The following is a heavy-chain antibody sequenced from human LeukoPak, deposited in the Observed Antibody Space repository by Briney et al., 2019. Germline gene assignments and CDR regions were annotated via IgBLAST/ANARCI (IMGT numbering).Heavy chain of an antibody. CDR1: GGSISSGGYY. V-gene: IGHV4-31*03. J-gene: IGHJ4*02. Sequence: SKTLSLTCTVSGGSISSGGYYWSWIRQHPGKGLEWIGYIYYSGSTYYNPSLKSRVTISVDTSKNQFSLKLSSVTAADTAVYYCARGAPEVGRLGNWGQGTLVTVSS. D-gene: IGHD1-26*01. CDR3: ARGAPEVGRLGN. CDR2: IYYSGST.